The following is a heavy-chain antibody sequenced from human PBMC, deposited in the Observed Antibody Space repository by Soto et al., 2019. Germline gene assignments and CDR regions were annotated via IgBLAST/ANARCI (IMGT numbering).Heavy chain of an antibody. CDR1: GYTFTSYA. J-gene: IGHJ4*02. CDR2: INAGNGNT. D-gene: IGHD3-3*01. CDR3: ALGVLRFLEWSHPFDY. V-gene: IGHV1-3*01. Sequence: ASVKVSCKASGYTFTSYAMHWVRQAPGQRLEWMGRINAGNGNTKYSQKFQGRVTITRDTSASTAYIELSSMRSEDTVVYYCALGVLRFLEWSHPFDYWGQGTLVTVSS.